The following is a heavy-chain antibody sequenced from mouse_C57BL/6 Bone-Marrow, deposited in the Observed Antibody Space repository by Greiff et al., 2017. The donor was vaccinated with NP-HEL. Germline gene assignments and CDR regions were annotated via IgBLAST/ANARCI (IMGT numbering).Heavy chain of an antibody. J-gene: IGHJ2*01. CDR1: GYTFTDYN. CDR3: ARCGYYGSREYYFDY. D-gene: IGHD1-1*01. Sequence: EVQLQQSGPELVKPGASVKIPCKASGYTFTDYNMDWVKQSHGKSLEWIGDINPNNGGTIYNQKFKGKATLTVDKSSSTAYMELRSLTSEDTAVYYCARCGYYGSREYYFDYWGQGTTLTVSS. CDR2: INPNNGGT. V-gene: IGHV1-18*01.